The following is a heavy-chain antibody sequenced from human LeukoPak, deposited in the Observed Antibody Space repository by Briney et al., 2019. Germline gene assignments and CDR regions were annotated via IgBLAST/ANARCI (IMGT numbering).Heavy chain of an antibody. D-gene: IGHD1-26*01. J-gene: IGHJ6*03. V-gene: IGHV3-30*03. CDR1: GFRFNTYW. Sequence: PGGSLRLSRAASGFRFNTYWMSWVRQAPGKGLEWVAVISYDGGKKSYADSVKGRFTISRDNSRNTLYLQMSSLRADDTAVYYCARVGRPNLKGNPYYYYYMDVWGKGTTVTVSS. CDR2: ISYDGGKK. CDR3: ARVGRPNLKGNPYYYYYMDV.